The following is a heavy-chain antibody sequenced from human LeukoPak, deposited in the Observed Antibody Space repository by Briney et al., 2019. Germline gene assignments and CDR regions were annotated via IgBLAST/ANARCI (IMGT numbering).Heavy chain of an antibody. V-gene: IGHV1-46*01. J-gene: IGHJ3*02. CDR2: INPSGGST. CDR1: GYTFTGYY. CDR3: ARDIFVVVTATNDDAFDI. Sequence: ASVKVSCKASGYTFTGYYMHWVRQAPGQGLEWMGIINPSGGSTSYAQKFQGRVTMTRDTSTSTVYMELSSLRSEDTAVYYCARDIFVVVTATNDDAFDIWGQGTMVTVSS. D-gene: IGHD2-21*02.